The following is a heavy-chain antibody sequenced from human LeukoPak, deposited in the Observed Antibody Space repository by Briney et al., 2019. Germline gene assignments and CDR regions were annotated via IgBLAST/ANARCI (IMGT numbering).Heavy chain of an antibody. J-gene: IGHJ4*02. CDR2: IYYSGGT. CDR3: ARDYYDSSGYYDY. V-gene: IGHV4-30-4*01. D-gene: IGHD3-22*01. Sequence: SETLSLTCAVYGGSFSGYYWSWIRQPPGKGLEWIGYIYYSGGTYYNPSLKSRVTISVDTSKNQFSLKLSSVTAADTAVYYCARDYYDSSGYYDYWGQGTLVTVSS. CDR1: GGSFSGYY.